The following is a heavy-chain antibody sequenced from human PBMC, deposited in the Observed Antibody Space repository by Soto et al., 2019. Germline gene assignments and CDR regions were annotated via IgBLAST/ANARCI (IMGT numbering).Heavy chain of an antibody. CDR3: ATFVGPARRHTDFDS. D-gene: IGHD2-21*02. Sequence: XETLALPCTVAGCSISTSTSYWGWVRQPPGKGLDWIGNIYYSGTTYYNPSLKSRVTISVDTSKNQFSLKLNSVTAADTAGYYWATFVGPARRHTDFDSWGPGTLVTVSS. CDR1: GCSISTSTSY. CDR2: IYYSGTT. V-gene: IGHV4-39*01. J-gene: IGHJ4*02.